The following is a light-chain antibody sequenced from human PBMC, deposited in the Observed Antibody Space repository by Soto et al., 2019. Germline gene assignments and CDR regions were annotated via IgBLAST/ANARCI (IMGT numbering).Light chain of an antibody. J-gene: IGKJ4*01. CDR1: QSVSSY. CDR3: QQRSNWPPLT. CDR2: DAS. Sequence: EIVLTQSPATLSLSPGERATLSCRASQSVSSYLAWYQQKPGQAPRLLIYDASNNATGIPARFSGSGSGTDFTRTISSLEPEDFAVYYCQQRSNWPPLTCGGGTKVEIK. V-gene: IGKV3-11*01.